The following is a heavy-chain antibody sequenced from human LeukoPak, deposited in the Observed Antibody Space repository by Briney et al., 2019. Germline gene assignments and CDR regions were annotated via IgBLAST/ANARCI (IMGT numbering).Heavy chain of an antibody. CDR1: GYKFSTYW. CDR3: ARPNITSYYDSSGYDAFDV. CDR2: IYPDDSDT. D-gene: IGHD3-22*01. J-gene: IGHJ3*01. V-gene: IGHV5-51*01. Sequence: TTGESLKISCKGSGYKFSTYWVAWVRQMPGKGLEWMGIIYPDDSDTRYSPSFQGQVTISADKSINTAYLQWSSLKASDTAMYFCARPNITSYYDSSGYDAFDVWGQGTLVAVSS.